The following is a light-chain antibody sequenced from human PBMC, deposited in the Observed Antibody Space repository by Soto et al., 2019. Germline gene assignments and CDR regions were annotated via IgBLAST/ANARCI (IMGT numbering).Light chain of an antibody. CDR1: SSGVGGYKY. CDR2: EVN. V-gene: IGLV2-8*01. CDR3: SSYAGSNNFI. Sequence: SVLTQPPSASGSPGQSVTISCTGTSSGVGGYKYVSWYQQHPGKAPKLMIYEVNKRPSGVPDRFSGSKSGNTASLTVSGLQAEDEADYYCSSYAGSNNFIFGTGTKVTVL. J-gene: IGLJ1*01.